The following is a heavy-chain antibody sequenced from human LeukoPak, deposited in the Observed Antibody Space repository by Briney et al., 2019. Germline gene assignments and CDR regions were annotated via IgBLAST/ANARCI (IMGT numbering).Heavy chain of an antibody. J-gene: IGHJ6*02. CDR2: IYTSGST. D-gene: IGHD5-18*01. Sequence: SETLSLTCTVSGGSISSYYWSWIRQPAGKGLEWIGRIYTSGSTNYNPSLKSRVTMSVDTSKNQFSLKLSSVTAADTAVYYCARDGHTAMVRNYYYYGMDVWGQGTTVTVSS. CDR3: ARDGHTAMVRNYYYYGMDV. V-gene: IGHV4-4*07. CDR1: GGSISSYY.